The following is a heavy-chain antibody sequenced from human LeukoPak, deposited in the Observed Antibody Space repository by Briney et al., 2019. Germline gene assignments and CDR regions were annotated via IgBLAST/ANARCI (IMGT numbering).Heavy chain of an antibody. CDR2: IYYSGST. Sequence: PSETLSLTCTVSGGSISSGDYYWSWIRQPPGKGLEWIGYIYYSGSTYYNPSLKSRVTISVDTSKNQFSLKLSSVTAADTAVYYCARATGIAAAGTFDYWGQGTLVTVSS. V-gene: IGHV4-30-4*08. CDR3: ARATGIAAAGTFDY. D-gene: IGHD6-13*01. CDR1: GGSISSGDYY. J-gene: IGHJ4*02.